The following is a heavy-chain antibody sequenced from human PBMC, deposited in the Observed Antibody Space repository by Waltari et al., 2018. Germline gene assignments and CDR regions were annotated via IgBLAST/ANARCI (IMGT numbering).Heavy chain of an antibody. CDR3: ASPKNSYFRDAFDI. D-gene: IGHD3-10*01. Sequence: QVQLVQSGAEVKKPGASVKVSCKASGYTFTGYYMHWVRQAPGQGLEWMGRINPNRGGTNDAQKFQGRVTMTRDTSISTAYMELSRLRSDDTAVYYCASPKNSYFRDAFDIWGQGTMVTVSS. J-gene: IGHJ3*02. V-gene: IGHV1-2*02. CDR2: INPNRGGT. CDR1: GYTFTGYY.